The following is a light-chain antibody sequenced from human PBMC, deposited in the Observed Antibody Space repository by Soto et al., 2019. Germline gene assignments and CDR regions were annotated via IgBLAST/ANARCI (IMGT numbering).Light chain of an antibody. Sequence: DIQMTQSPSTPSASVGDGVTITCRASQSISSWLAWYQQKPGKAPKLLIYKASSLESGVPSRFSGSGSGTEFTLTISSLQPDDFATYYCQQYNSYWTFGQGTKVDIK. CDR3: QQYNSYWT. CDR2: KAS. J-gene: IGKJ1*01. CDR1: QSISSW. V-gene: IGKV1-5*03.